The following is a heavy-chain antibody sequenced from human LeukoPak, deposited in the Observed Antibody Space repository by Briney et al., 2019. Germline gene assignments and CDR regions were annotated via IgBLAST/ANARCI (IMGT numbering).Heavy chain of an antibody. CDR1: GFTFRTYA. D-gene: IGHD6-13*01. CDR2: ISDVGGRT. CDR3: TKNQILDDTGSWYAY. V-gene: IGHV3-23*01. Sequence: GGSLRLSCGASGFTFRTYAMSWIRQAPGKGLEWVSGISDVGGRTFYAESVKGRFTVSRDNSKNTLYLRMSSLRAEDTAIYYCTKNQILDDTGSWYAYWGQGTLVTVSS. J-gene: IGHJ4*02.